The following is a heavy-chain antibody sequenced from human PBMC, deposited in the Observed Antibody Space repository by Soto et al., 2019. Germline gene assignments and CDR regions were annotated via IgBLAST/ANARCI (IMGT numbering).Heavy chain of an antibody. D-gene: IGHD2-15*01. V-gene: IGHV1-8*01. CDR3: ARVACNGGRCYYDY. CDR1: GYTFTSYD. CDR2: MNPNSGTT. Sequence: QVQLVQSGAEVKKPGASVKVSCKASGYTFTSYDFNWVRQATGQGLEWLGWMNPNSGTTGYAQRFQGRVTMTRNTXXSTAYMEMSSLRSEDTAMYYCARVACNGGRCYYDYWGQGTLVTVSS. J-gene: IGHJ4*02.